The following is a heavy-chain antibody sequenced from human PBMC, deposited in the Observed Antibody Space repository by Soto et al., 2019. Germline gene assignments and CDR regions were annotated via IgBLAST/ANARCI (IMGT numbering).Heavy chain of an antibody. V-gene: IGHV4-59*12. CDR3: ARDGYDSSGYYNWFDP. CDR2: IYYSGST. CDR1: GDSISSYY. D-gene: IGHD3-22*01. Sequence: SETLSLTCTVSGDSISSYYWSWIRQPPGKGLEWIGYIYYSGSTTYNPSLKSRVTISVDTSKNQFSLKLSSVTAADTAVYYCARDGYDSSGYYNWFDPWGQGTLVTVSS. J-gene: IGHJ5*02.